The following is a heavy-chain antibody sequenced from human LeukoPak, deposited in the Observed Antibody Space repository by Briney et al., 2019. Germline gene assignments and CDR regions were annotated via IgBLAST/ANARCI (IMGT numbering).Heavy chain of an antibody. CDR3: ARDTMVRGVIDYYYYGMDV. CDR2: IYYSGST. Sequence: PSETLSLTCTVSGGTVISGSYYWNWIRQPPGKTLEWIGYIYYSGSTNYNPSLKSRVTISVDTSKNQFSLKLSSVTAADTAVYYCARDTMVRGVIDYYYYGMDVWGQGTTVTVSS. J-gene: IGHJ6*02. D-gene: IGHD3-10*01. V-gene: IGHV4-61*01. CDR1: GGTVISGSYY.